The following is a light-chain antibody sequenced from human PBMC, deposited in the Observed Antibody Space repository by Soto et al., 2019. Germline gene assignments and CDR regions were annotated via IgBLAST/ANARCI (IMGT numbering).Light chain of an antibody. CDR3: QQYYNYPET. CDR2: DAS. CDR1: QSITTW. Sequence: DIQMTQSPSPLSAPVGDRVTITCRASQSITTWLAWYQQKPGKAPKLLIYDASSLESGVPSRFSGSRSGTECTLTISSLQPDDVSTYYCQQYYNYPETFGQGTKVDIK. V-gene: IGKV1-5*01. J-gene: IGKJ1*01.